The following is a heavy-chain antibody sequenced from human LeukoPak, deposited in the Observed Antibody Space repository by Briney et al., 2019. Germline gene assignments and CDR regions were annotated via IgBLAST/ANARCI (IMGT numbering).Heavy chain of an antibody. CDR1: GFTFSSYS. V-gene: IGHV3-21*01. D-gene: IGHD5-18*01. J-gene: IGHJ4*02. CDR2: ISSSSSYI. Sequence: NPGGSLRLSCAASGFTFSSYSMNWVRQAPGKGLEWVSSISSSSSYIYYADSVKGRFTISRDNAKNSLYLQMNSLRAEDTAVYYCARDPGYNYGFDYWGQGTLVTVSS. CDR3: ARDPGYNYGFDY.